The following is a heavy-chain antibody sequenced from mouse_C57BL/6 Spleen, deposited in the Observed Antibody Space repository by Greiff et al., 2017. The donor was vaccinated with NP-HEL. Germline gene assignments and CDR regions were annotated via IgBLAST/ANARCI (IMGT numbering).Heavy chain of an antibody. CDR3: ARSGYSNPFAY. J-gene: IGHJ3*01. CDR2: INPSTGGT. Sequence: EVKLMESGPELVKPGASVKISCKASGYSFTGYYMNWVKQSPEKSLEWIGEINPSTGGTPYNQKFKAKATLTVDKSSSTAYMQLKSLTAEDSAVYYCARSGYSNPFAYWGQGTLVTVSA. CDR1: GYSFTGYY. D-gene: IGHD2-5*01. V-gene: IGHV1-42*01.